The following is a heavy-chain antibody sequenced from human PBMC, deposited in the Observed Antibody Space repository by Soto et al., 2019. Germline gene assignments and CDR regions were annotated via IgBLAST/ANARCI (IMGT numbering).Heavy chain of an antibody. CDR2: INHSGNT. V-gene: IGHV4-34*02. Sequence: QVQLQQWGAGLLKPSETLSLTCAVFGGSFTNYYWSWIRQPPGKGLECIGEINHSGNTNYNPSLKSRVTISVDTSKNQFSLKLNSVTAADTAVYYCARNYGVEMATIVYFDYWGQGTLVTVSS. CDR3: ARNYGVEMATIVYFDY. CDR1: GGSFTNYY. D-gene: IGHD5-12*01. J-gene: IGHJ4*02.